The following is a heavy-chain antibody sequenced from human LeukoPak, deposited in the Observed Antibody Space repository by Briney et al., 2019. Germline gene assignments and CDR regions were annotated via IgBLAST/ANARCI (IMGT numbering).Heavy chain of an antibody. CDR2: IYYSGNT. J-gene: IGHJ4*02. V-gene: IGHV4-59*01. Sequence: PSETLSLTCTVSGGSISSYYWNWIRQPPGKVLEWIGYIYYSGNTNYNPSLKSRVTISVDTSKNQFSLNLRSVTAADTAVYYCAGDSYGFDYWGQGILVTVSS. CDR3: AGDSYGFDY. CDR1: GGSISSYY. D-gene: IGHD1-26*01.